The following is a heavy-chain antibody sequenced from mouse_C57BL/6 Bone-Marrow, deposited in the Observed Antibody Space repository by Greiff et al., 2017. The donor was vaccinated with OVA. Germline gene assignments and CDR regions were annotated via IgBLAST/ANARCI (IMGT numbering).Heavy chain of an antibody. Sequence: EVQLQESGGDLVKPGGSLKLSCAASGFTFSSYGMSWVRQTPDKRLEWVATISSGGSYTYYPDSVKGRFTISRDNAKNTLYLQMSSLKSEDTAMYYCARQGYYGSSYGFAYWGQGTLVTVSA. V-gene: IGHV5-6*01. CDR2: ISSGGSYT. J-gene: IGHJ3*01. CDR3: ARQGYYGSSYGFAY. D-gene: IGHD1-1*01. CDR1: GFTFSSYG.